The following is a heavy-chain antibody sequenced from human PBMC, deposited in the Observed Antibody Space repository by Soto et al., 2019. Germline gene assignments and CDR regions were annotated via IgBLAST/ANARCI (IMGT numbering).Heavy chain of an antibody. CDR2: INPSGGST. J-gene: IGHJ6*02. Sequence: ASVKVSCKTSGFIFTSSAVQWVRQAPGQGLEWMGIINPSGGSTSYAQKFQGRVTMTRDTSTSTVYMELSSLRSEDTAVYYCARAMPETPYGMDVWGQGTTVTVSS. CDR3: ARAMPETPYGMDV. D-gene: IGHD2-2*01. CDR1: GFIFTSSA. V-gene: IGHV1-46*01.